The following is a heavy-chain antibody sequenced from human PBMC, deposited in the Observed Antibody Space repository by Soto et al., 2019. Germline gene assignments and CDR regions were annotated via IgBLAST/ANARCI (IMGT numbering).Heavy chain of an antibody. Sequence: PGGSLRLSCAASGFTFSSYGMHWVRQAPGKGLEWVAVISYDGSNKYYADSVKGRFTISRDNSKNTLYLQMNSLRAEDTAVYYCAKPFDYSNYFDYWGQGTLVTVSS. J-gene: IGHJ4*02. CDR1: GFTFSSYG. V-gene: IGHV3-30*18. D-gene: IGHD4-4*01. CDR2: ISYDGSNK. CDR3: AKPFDYSNYFDY.